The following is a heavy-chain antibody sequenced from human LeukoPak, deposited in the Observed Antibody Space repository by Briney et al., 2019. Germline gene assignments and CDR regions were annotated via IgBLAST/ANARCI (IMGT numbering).Heavy chain of an antibody. CDR3: ARVPDIYCPSTSCVDY. J-gene: IGHJ4*02. D-gene: IGHD2-2*01. CDR1: GGTFRSYA. CDR2: IIPVLGIA. V-gene: IGHV1-69*04. Sequence: GASVKVSCKASGGTFRSYAFTWVRQAPGQGLEWMGGIIPVLGIANYAQKFQGRVTISRDTSISTAYMELSSLRSDDTAVYYCARVPDIYCPSTSCVDYWGQGTLVTVSS.